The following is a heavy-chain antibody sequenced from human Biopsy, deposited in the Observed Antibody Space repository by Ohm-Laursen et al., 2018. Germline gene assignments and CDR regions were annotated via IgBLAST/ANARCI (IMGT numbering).Heavy chain of an antibody. Sequence: SLRLSCAASGFTFSTYTMNWVRQAPGKGLEWVSVIYAGATTYYPDSVKGRFTISRDNSKNTVYLQMNSLRVEDTAVYYCARDPIVGSKADGMDVWGQGTTVTVSS. CDR1: GFTFSTYT. CDR2: IYAGATT. CDR3: ARDPIVGSKADGMDV. D-gene: IGHD1-26*01. J-gene: IGHJ6*02. V-gene: IGHV3-66*01.